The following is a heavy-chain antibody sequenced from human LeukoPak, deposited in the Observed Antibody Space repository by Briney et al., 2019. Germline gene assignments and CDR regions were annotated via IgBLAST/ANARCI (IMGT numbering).Heavy chain of an antibody. CDR1: GSTFSDYS. CDR3: ARGTVRCGGGLCHSALPIGAAFDI. V-gene: IGHV3-21*01. J-gene: IGHJ3*02. Sequence: NPGGSLRLSCAGSGSTFSDYSMHWVRQAPGRGLEWVSSINSRGSYVYYGDSVKGRFTISRDNAENSLYLQLNGLRAEDTAVYYCARGTVRCGGGLCHSALPIGAAFDIWGQGTMVTVSS. CDR2: INSRGSYV. D-gene: IGHD2-15*01.